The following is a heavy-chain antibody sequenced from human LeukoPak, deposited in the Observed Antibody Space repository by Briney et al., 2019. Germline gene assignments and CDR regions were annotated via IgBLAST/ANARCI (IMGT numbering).Heavy chain of an antibody. CDR3: ARGRRRVSFKSFITGTTLDY. J-gene: IGHJ4*02. V-gene: IGHV4-34*01. Sequence: SETLSLTCAVYGGSFSGYYWGWIRQPPGKGLEWIGEINHSGSTNYNPSLKSRVTISVDTSKNQFSLKLSSVTAADTAVYYCARGRRRVSFKSFITGTTLDYWGQGTLVTVSS. CDR2: INHSGST. D-gene: IGHD1-20*01. CDR1: GGSFSGYY.